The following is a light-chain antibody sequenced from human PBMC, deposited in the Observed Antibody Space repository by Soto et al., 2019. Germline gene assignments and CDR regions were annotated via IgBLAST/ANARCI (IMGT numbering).Light chain of an antibody. CDR2: EVS. CDR1: SSDVGGYNY. CDR3: SSYTSSSTPRV. Sequence: SVLTQPASVFGSPGQSITISCTGNSSDVGGYNYVSWYQQHPGKAPKLMIYEVSNRPSGVSNRFSGSKSGNTASLTISGLQAEDEADYYCSSYTSSSTPRVFGTGTKVTVL. V-gene: IGLV2-14*01. J-gene: IGLJ1*01.